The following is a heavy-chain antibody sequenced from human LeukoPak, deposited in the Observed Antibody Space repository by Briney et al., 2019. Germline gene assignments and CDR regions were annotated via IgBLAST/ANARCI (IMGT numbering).Heavy chain of an antibody. CDR2: ISGGGGSP. CDR3: AKGRIGFDS. J-gene: IGHJ5*01. CDR1: GFTFSNYG. D-gene: IGHD2-15*01. V-gene: IGHV3-23*01. Sequence: QTGGSLRLSCAASGFTFSNYGMSWVRQPPGKGLEWVSGISGGGGSPYYADSVKGRFTMSRDNSKNTLYLQVNSLRAEDTAVYYCAKGRIGFDSWGQGTLVTVSS.